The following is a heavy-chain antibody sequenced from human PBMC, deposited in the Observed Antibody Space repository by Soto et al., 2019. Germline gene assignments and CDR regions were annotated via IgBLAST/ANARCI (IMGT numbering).Heavy chain of an antibody. V-gene: IGHV3-11*06. CDR2: ISSSSSYT. CDR1: GFTFSDYY. CDR3: ARDLGGWIVATRPLYYYYGMDV. J-gene: IGHJ6*04. Sequence: GGSLRLSCAASGFTFSDYYMSWIRQAPGKGLEWVSYISSSSSYTNYADSVKGRFTISRDNAKNSLYLQMNSLRAEDTAVYYCARDLGGWIVATRPLYYYYGMDVWGKGTTVTVSS. D-gene: IGHD5-12*01.